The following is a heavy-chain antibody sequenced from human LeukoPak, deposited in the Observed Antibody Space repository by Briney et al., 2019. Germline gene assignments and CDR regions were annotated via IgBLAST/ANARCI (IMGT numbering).Heavy chain of an antibody. J-gene: IGHJ4*01. CDR1: GFNCNDYS. D-gene: IGHD5-12*01. Sequence: PGVSLRLSGAASGFNCNDYSMKWVRQAPGKGLEWMSYIGISSGNTKYTDSGRGRFTISRDNDRNSLYLQMNSLRVEDTAMYYCARDHRYAFDNWGHGTLVTVSS. V-gene: IGHV3-48*04. CDR3: ARDHRYAFDN. CDR2: IGISSGNT.